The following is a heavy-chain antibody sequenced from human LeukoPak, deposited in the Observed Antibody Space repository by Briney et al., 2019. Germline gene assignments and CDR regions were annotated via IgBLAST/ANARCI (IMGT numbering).Heavy chain of an antibody. CDR2: ISGSGSYT. CDR1: GFTVSDYS. V-gene: IGHV3-23*01. CDR3: AKRRYDSSGHFDS. J-gene: IGHJ4*02. Sequence: PGGSLRLSCAASGFTVSDYSMSWVRQAPGKGVEWVSAISGSGSYTDYADSVKGRFTISKDNSKNTLYMRMSSLRAEDTAVYYCAKRRYDSSGHFDSWGQGTLVTVSS. D-gene: IGHD3-22*01.